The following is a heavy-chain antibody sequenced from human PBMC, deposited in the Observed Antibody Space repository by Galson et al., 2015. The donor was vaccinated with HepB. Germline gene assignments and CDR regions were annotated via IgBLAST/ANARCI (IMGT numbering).Heavy chain of an antibody. V-gene: IGHV3-33*01. CDR1: GFTFSTYD. J-gene: IGHJ4*02. CDR2: IWYDGSE. D-gene: IGHD3-10*01. CDR3: ARDGRITMVRGVIDY. Sequence: SLRLSCAASGFTFSTYDMHWVRQAPGKGLEWVAVIWYDGSEYYVDSVKGRFTTSRDNSKNTLYLQMNSLRAEDTAVYYCARDGRITMVRGVIDYWGQGTLVTVSS.